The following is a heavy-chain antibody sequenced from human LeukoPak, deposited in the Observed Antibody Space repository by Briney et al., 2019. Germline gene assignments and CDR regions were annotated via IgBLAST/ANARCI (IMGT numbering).Heavy chain of an antibody. V-gene: IGHV1-24*01. CDR2: FDPEDGET. Sequence: ASVKVSCKVSGYTLTELSMHWVRQAPGKGLEWMGGFDPEDGETIYAQKFQGRVTMTEDTSTDTAYMELSSLRSEDTAVYYCATGGSSWAYNWFDSWGQGTLVTVSS. CDR3: ATGGSSWAYNWFDS. J-gene: IGHJ5*01. CDR1: GYTLTELS. D-gene: IGHD6-13*01.